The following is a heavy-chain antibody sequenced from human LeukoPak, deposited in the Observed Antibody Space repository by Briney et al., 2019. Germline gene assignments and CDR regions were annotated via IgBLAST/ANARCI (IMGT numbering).Heavy chain of an antibody. CDR3: ARGQWLRSRVAGY. CDR1: GGYISSTSYY. D-gene: IGHD5-12*01. Sequence: SETLSLTCTVSGGYISSTSYYWGWIRQPPGKGLEWIGIIYNRGSTDYNPSLKSRVTISVDTSKNQFSLKLSSVTAADTAVYYCARGQWLRSRVAGYWGQGTLVTVSS. V-gene: IGHV4-39*07. J-gene: IGHJ4*02. CDR2: IYNRGST.